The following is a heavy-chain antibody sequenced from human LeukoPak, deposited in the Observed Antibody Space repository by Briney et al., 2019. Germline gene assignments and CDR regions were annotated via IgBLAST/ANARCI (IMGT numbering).Heavy chain of an antibody. V-gene: IGHV1-2*04. CDR3: ARVAGYSSSRYQGDNWFDP. J-gene: IGHJ5*02. CDR1: GYTFTGYY. D-gene: IGHD6-13*01. Sequence: ASVKVSCRASGYTFTGYYMHWVRQAPGQGLEWMGWINPNSGGTNYAQKFQGWVTMTRDTSISTAYMELSRLRSDDTAVYYCARVAGYSSSRYQGDNWFDPWGQGTLVTVSS. CDR2: INPNSGGT.